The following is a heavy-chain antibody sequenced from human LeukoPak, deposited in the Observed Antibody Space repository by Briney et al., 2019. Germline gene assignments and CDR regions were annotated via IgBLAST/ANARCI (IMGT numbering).Heavy chain of an antibody. V-gene: IGHV4-59*01. Sequence: SETLSLTCTVSGGSISSYYWSWIRQPPGKGLECIGYIYFSGSTNYSPSLKSRVTISVDTSKNQLSLKLTSVTAADTAVYYCARLRYSGYVKYYFDYWGQGTLVTVSS. CDR3: ARLRYSGYVKYYFDY. D-gene: IGHD5-12*01. CDR2: IYFSGST. J-gene: IGHJ4*02. CDR1: GGSISSYY.